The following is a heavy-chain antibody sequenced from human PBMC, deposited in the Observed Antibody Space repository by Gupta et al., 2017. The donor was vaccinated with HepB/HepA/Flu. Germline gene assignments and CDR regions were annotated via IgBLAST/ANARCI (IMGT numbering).Heavy chain of an antibody. V-gene: IGHV1-3*01. D-gene: IGHD3-10*01. CDR2: INAGNGNT. Sequence: QVQLVQSGTEVKKPGASVKVSCKASGYTFTGNVVHWVRQAPGQRLEWMGWINAGNGNTIDAQKVQGRVTLTRDTSAKTAYMELRRLKSEDTAVYYCARDSRGVRGVNNYGGQGTMVTVSS. CDR1: GYTFTGNV. CDR3: ARDSRGVRGVNNY. J-gene: IGHJ4*02.